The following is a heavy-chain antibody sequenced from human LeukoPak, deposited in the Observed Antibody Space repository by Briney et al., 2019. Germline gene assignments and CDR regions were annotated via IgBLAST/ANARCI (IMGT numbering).Heavy chain of an antibody. CDR2: INPNSGGT. CDR1: GYTFTAYY. Sequence: ASVKVSCKASGYTFTAYYIHWVRQAPGQGHEWMGWINPNSGGTKYTQNFQGRVTMTRDTSISTAYMEVSSLRSDDTAVYFCARDLDYNDNSDYDSFDVWGQGTMVTVSS. V-gene: IGHV1-2*02. D-gene: IGHD3-22*01. J-gene: IGHJ3*01. CDR3: ARDLDYNDNSDYDSFDV.